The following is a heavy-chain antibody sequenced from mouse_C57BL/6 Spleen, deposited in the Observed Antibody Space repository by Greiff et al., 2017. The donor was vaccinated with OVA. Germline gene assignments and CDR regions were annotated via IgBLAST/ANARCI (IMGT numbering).Heavy chain of an antibody. CDR3: ARWGRLRRYYAMDY. V-gene: IGHV5-17*01. CDR2: ISRGSSTI. CDR1: GFTFSDYG. J-gene: IGHJ4*01. Sequence: VQLKESGGGLVKPGGSLKLSCAASGFTFSDYGMHWVRQAPKKGLEWVAYISRGSSTIYYADTVKGRFTISRDNAKNTLFLQMTSLRSEDTAMYYCARWGRLRRYYAMDYWGQGTSVTVSS. D-gene: IGHD2-4*01.